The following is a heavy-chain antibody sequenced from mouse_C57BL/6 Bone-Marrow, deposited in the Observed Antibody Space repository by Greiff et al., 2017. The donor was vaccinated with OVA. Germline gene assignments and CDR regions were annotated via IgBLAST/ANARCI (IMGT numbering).Heavy chain of an antibody. CDR3: VSRGQRGGYDSLCFDV. V-gene: IGHV10-1*01. Sequence: EVQLVESGGGLVQPKGSLKLSCAASGFSFNTYAMNWVRQAPGKGLEWVARIRSKSNNYATYYADSVKDRFTISRDDSESMLYLQMINLKTEDTAMYYWVSRGQRGGYDSLCFDVWGTGTTVTVSS. CDR1: GFSFNTYA. D-gene: IGHD2-4*01. J-gene: IGHJ1*03. CDR2: IRSKSNNYAT.